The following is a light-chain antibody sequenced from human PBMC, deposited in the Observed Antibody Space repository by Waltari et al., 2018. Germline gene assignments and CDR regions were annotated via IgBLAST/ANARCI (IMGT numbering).Light chain of an antibody. Sequence: QSVLTQPPPVSGAPGQRVTISSTGSSSNIGANYGVHWYQNLPGRAPKDDTFGDSNRPSGVPDRFSGSKSGTSASLAITGLQAEDEADYYCQSYDNSLSGYVFGTGTKVTVL. CDR3: QSYDNSLSGYV. CDR2: GDS. V-gene: IGLV1-40*01. CDR1: SSNIGANYG. J-gene: IGLJ1*01.